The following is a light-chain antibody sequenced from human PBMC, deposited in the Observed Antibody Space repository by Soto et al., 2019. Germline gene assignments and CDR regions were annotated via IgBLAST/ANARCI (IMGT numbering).Light chain of an antibody. J-gene: IGKJ1*01. CDR2: GAS. CDR3: QQYSSAPLT. V-gene: IGKV3-15*01. CDR1: QTVPSR. Sequence: EIVMTHSPATLSVSPGEGVTLSCRASQTVPSRIAWYQQKPGQAPSLLIYGASTRATGVPDRFSGTGSGTEFTLTISRLEPEDFAVYYCQQYSSAPLTFGQGTKVDIK.